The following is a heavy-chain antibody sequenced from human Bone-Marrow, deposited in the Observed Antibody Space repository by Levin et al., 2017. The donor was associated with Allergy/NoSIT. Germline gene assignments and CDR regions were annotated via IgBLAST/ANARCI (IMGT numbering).Heavy chain of an antibody. Sequence: GESLKISCAASGFTFRSHSMNWVRQAPGRGLEWVSSLDGSSGKTHYADVVKGRFTISREYSKNTLFLQMNSLRVEDTARYYCAKAGTTVMLDYSYLDVWGEGTAVTVSS. D-gene: IGHD4-17*01. V-gene: IGHV3-23*01. J-gene: IGHJ6*03. CDR1: GFTFRSHS. CDR3: AKAGTTVMLDYSYLDV. CDR2: LDGSSGKT.